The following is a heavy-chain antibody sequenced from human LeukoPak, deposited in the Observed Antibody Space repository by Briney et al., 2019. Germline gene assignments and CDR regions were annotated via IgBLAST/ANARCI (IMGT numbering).Heavy chain of an antibody. CDR3: ARAGVLWFGESKFDY. Sequence: PGGSLRLSCAASGFTFSSYALSWVRQAPGKGLEWVANIKEDGSEKYYVDSVKGRFTISRDNAKNSLYLQMNSLRAEDTAVYYCARAGVLWFGESKFDYWGQGTQVTVSS. D-gene: IGHD3-10*01. V-gene: IGHV3-7*03. CDR1: GFTFSSYA. J-gene: IGHJ4*02. CDR2: IKEDGSEK.